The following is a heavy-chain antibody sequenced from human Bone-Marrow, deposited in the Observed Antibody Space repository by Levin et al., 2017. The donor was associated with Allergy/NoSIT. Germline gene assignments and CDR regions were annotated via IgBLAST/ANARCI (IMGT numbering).Heavy chain of an antibody. CDR3: ARERFYPT. D-gene: IGHD3-16*02. CDR1: GGSIGSTNW. V-gene: IGHV4-4*02. CDR2: IYHSGST. Sequence: PSETLSLTCAVSGGSIGSTNWWSWVRQPPGKGLEWIGEIYHSGSTNYNPSLKTRVTISLDKSKNQFSLRLNSVTAADTAVYYCARERFYPTWGQGTLVTVSS. J-gene: IGHJ5*02.